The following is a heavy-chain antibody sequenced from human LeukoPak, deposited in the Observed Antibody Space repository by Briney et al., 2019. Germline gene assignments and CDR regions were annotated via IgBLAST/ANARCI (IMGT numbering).Heavy chain of an antibody. CDR3: ARDLGGIYFDY. Sequence: SETLSLTCTVSDASISGYYWSWIRQPPGKGLEWIGSIHFSGSTNYNPSLRSRVPISVDTSKNQSSLKLSSVTAADTAVYYCARDLGGIYFDYWGQGTLVTVSS. CDR2: IHFSGST. CDR1: DASISGYY. V-gene: IGHV4-59*01. D-gene: IGHD1-26*01. J-gene: IGHJ4*02.